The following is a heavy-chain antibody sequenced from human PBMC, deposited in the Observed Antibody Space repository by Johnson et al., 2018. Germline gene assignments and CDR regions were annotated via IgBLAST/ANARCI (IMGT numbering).Heavy chain of an antibody. CDR2: ISYDGSNK. V-gene: IGHV3-30*18. CDR1: GFTFSSYG. Sequence: QVQLVQSGGGVVQPGRSLRLSCAASGFTFSSYGMHWVRQAPGKGLEWLAFISYDGSNKYYADSVKGRFTISRDNSKNTQYLQMNSLRAEDTAVYYCAKEVVVDAACDIWGQGTMVTVSS. J-gene: IGHJ3*02. D-gene: IGHD3-22*01. CDR3: AKEVVVDAACDI.